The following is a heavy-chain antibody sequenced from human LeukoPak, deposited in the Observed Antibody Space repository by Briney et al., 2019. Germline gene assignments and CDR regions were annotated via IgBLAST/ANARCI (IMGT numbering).Heavy chain of an antibody. CDR3: ARDNSVRDEAWWFNP. D-gene: IGHD5-24*01. CDR1: GYTFTSNY. J-gene: IGHJ5*02. V-gene: IGHV1-46*01. CDR2: ISPSGGST. Sequence: SVKVSCKAFGYTFTSNYMHWVRLAPGQGPEWMGVISPSGGSTTYAQKFQDRLTLTMDMSTSTDYLELSSLRSEDTAVYYCARDNSVRDEAWWFNPWGQGTLVTVSS.